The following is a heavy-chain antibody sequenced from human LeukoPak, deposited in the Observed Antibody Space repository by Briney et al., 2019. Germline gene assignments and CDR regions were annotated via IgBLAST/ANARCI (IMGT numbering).Heavy chain of an antibody. J-gene: IGHJ3*02. Sequence: GGSLRLSCAASGFTFSSYAMHWVRQAPGKGLEWVAVISYDGSNKYYADSVKGRFTISRDNSKNTLYLQMNSLRAEDTAVYYCARERKNYDILTGYAVPDAFDIWGQGTMVTVSS. CDR2: ISYDGSNK. CDR1: GFTFSSYA. V-gene: IGHV3-30-3*01. CDR3: ARERKNYDILTGYAVPDAFDI. D-gene: IGHD3-9*01.